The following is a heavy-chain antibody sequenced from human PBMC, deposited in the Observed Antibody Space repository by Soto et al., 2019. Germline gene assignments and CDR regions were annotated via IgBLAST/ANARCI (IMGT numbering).Heavy chain of an antibody. CDR2: ISYDGSNK. D-gene: IGHD3-3*01. CDR3: AKELGFLEWLVTAGLDV. Sequence: QVQLVESGGGVVQPGRSLRLSCAASGFTFSSYGMHWVRQAPGKGLEWVAVISYDGSNKYYADSVKGRFTISRDNSKNTLYLQMNSLRAEDTAVYYCAKELGFLEWLVTAGLDVWGQGTTVTVSS. J-gene: IGHJ6*02. CDR1: GFTFSSYG. V-gene: IGHV3-30*18.